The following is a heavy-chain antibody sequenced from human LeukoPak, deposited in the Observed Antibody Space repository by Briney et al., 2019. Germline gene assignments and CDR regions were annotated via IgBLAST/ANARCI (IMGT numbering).Heavy chain of an antibody. D-gene: IGHD3-3*01. J-gene: IGHJ4*02. V-gene: IGHV3-7*01. CDR3: ARAFFDFWSGYFHDY. Sequence: PGGSLRLSCAVSGFSFGYYWMSWVRQAPGKGLEWVANIKQDGSQIYYVDSVKGRFTISRDNAKNSLYLQMNSLRAEDTAVYYFARAFFDFWSGYFHDYWGQGTLVTVSS. CDR2: IKQDGSQI. CDR1: GFSFGYYW.